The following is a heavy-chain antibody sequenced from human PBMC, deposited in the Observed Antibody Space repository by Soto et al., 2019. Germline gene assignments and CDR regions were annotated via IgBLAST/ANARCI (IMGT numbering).Heavy chain of an antibody. CDR1: RFTFSNYA. D-gene: IGHD3-3*01. J-gene: IGHJ6*02. CDR2: ISSTGGST. Sequence: GGSLRLSCAASRFTFSNYAMSWVGQAPGKGLEWVSGISSTGGSTYYADSVKGRFTISRDNSKNTLDLQMSSLRAEDTAIYYCARAHDYDFWSGFLFYGMDVWGQGTTVTVSS. CDR3: ARAHDYDFWSGFLFYGMDV. V-gene: IGHV3-23*01.